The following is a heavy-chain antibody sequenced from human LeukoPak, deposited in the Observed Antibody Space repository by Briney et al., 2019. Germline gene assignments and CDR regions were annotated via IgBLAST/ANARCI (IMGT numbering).Heavy chain of an antibody. CDR2: INRSRSR. V-gene: IGHV4-34*01. J-gene: IGHJ4*02. D-gene: IGHD3-9*01. CDR1: VGSFSGYY. CDR3: ARLLGFDLDY. Sequence: SSEILSLTCAVYVGSFSGYYWSWIPQPPGKVLGWIGEINRSRSRDYMPSLKSRVTIYVDTSKNQFSLKLSSVSAADTAVYYCARLLGFDLDYWGQGTLVTVSS.